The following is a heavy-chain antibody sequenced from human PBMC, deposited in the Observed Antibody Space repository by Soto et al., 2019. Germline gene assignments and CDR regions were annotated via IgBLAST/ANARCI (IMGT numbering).Heavy chain of an antibody. D-gene: IGHD5-18*01. CDR1: GFTFSSYG. J-gene: IGHJ5*02. Sequence: PGGSLRLSCAASGFTFSSYGMHWVRQAPGKGLEWVAVISYDGSNKYYADSVKGRFTISRDNSKNTLYLQMNSLRAEDTAVYYCAKSDTALSYGFDPWGQGTLVNSPQ. CDR2: ISYDGSNK. CDR3: AKSDTALSYGFDP. V-gene: IGHV3-30*18.